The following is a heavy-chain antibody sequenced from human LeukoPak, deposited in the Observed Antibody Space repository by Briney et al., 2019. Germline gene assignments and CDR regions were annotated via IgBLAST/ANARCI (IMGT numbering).Heavy chain of an antibody. CDR1: GGTFSSYA. D-gene: IGHD2-2*01. V-gene: IGHV1-69*05. CDR3: ARTSLGYCSSTSCSYYYYMDV. J-gene: IGHJ6*03. CDR2: IIPIFGTA. Sequence: SVKVSCKASGGTFSSYAISWVRQAPGQGLEWMGGIIPIFGTANYAQKFQGRVTITTDESTSTAYMELSSLRSEDTAVYYCARTSLGYCSSTSCSYYYYMDVWGKGTTVTVSS.